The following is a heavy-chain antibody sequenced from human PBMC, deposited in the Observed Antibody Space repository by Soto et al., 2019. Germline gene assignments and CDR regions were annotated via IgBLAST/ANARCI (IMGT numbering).Heavy chain of an antibody. V-gene: IGHV3-11*06. Sequence: QVQLVESGGGLVKPGGSLRLSCAASGFSFSDSYMSWVRQAPGKGREWVSYISGTSGYTGYADSVKGRFTISRDNAKNPLYLQMNSLRVEDTAVYYCARDRGGYGPPDVWGQGTTVTVSS. CDR1: GFSFSDSY. CDR2: ISGTSGYT. J-gene: IGHJ6*02. CDR3: ARDRGGYGPPDV. D-gene: IGHD3-10*01.